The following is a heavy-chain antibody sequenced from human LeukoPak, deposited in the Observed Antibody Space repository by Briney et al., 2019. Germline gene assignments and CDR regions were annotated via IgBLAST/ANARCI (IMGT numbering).Heavy chain of an antibody. J-gene: IGHJ4*02. D-gene: IGHD6-19*01. CDR1: GFTFSDHH. CDR2: SRNKANSWTT. V-gene: IGHV3-72*01. Sequence: PGGSLRLSCAASGFTFSDHHMDWVRQAPGKGLEWVGRSRNKANSWTTEYAASVRGRFTISRDDSSNSLYLQMNSLRTEDTAVYYCARVITTDSGWFNFDSWGQGTLVNVSS. CDR3: ARVITTDSGWFNFDS.